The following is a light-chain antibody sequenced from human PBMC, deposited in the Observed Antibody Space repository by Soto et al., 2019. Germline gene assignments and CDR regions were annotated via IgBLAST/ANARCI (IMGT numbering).Light chain of an antibody. J-gene: IGKJ2*01. V-gene: IGKV3-20*01. CDR3: QQYVNSPVT. CDR2: GAS. Sequence: EIVLTQSPDTLYLSPGEGATLSCRASQRVNSSYLAWYQQKPGQAPRLLISGASDRATGVPARVSGSGYGTDFTITISRLEPEDFAFYYCQQYVNSPVTFGQGTKLQIK. CDR1: QRVNSSY.